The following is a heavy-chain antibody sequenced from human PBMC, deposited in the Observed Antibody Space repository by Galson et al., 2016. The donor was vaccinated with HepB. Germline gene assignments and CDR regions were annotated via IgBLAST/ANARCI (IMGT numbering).Heavy chain of an antibody. J-gene: IGHJ4*02. CDR2: TSHRRGT. CDR3: ARDAEYGIHVCAFDY. V-gene: IGHV4-4*02. CDR1: GDSISSRNW. D-gene: IGHD2/OR15-2a*01. Sequence: TLSLTCAVFGDSISSRNWWTWVRQAPGRGPEWIGETSHRRGTNYNPSLRSRVSISMDASMNQFSMRLTSVTAADTALYYCARDAEYGIHVCAFDYWGRGTLFTVST.